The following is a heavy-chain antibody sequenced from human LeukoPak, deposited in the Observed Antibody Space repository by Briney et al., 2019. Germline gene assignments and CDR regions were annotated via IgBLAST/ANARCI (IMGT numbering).Heavy chain of an antibody. CDR2: ISAHNGNK. D-gene: IGHD6-13*01. CDR1: GYPFNYYG. CDR3: VSLNTYSSPWYGWLDP. V-gene: IGHV1-18*01. J-gene: IGHJ5*02. Sequence: AAVKVSFKASGYPFNYYGVSWVRQAPGQGLEWEGWISAHNGNKDSAQKFQGRLSMTTDPSTNTAYMELTSLTSDDTAVYFCVSLNTYSSPWYGWLDPWGQGTLISVSS.